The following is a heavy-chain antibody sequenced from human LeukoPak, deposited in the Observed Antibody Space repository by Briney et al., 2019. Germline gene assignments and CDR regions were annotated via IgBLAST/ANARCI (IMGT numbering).Heavy chain of an antibody. V-gene: IGHV5-51*01. Sequence: GESLKISCRGSGYSFTSYWIGWVRQVPGKGLEWMGIIYPGDSDTRFSPSFQGQVTISADKSLSTAYLQWSSLKASDTAMYYCARIDGYNGFDYWGQGTLVTVSS. CDR2: IYPGDSDT. D-gene: IGHD5-24*01. CDR3: ARIDGYNGFDY. J-gene: IGHJ4*02. CDR1: GYSFTSYW.